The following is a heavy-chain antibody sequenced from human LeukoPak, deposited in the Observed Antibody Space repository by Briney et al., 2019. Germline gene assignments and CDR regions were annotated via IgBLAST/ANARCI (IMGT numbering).Heavy chain of an antibody. J-gene: IGHJ6*03. CDR3: ASGASSSSRRYYYYMDV. Sequence: SETLSLTCAVYGGSFSGYYWSWIRQPPGKGLEWIAEINHSGSTNYNPSLKSRVTISVDTSKNQFSLKLSSVTAADTAVYYCASGASSSSRRYYYYMDVRGKGTTVTVSS. CDR1: GGSFSGYY. D-gene: IGHD6-6*01. CDR2: INHSGST. V-gene: IGHV4-34*01.